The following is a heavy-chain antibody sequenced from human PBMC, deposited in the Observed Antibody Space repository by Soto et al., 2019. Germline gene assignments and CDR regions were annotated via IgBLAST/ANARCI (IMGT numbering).Heavy chain of an antibody. CDR1: GFTFTNYA. CDR2: ITGSGGNT. Sequence: GGSLRLSCAASGFTFTNYAMSWVRQAPGKGLEWVSVITGSGGNTYYADSVKGRFTISRDNSRNTLYLQMNSLRAEDTAVYYCAKDLVVYHSAPFDYWGQGSLVTVSS. J-gene: IGHJ4*02. V-gene: IGHV3-23*01. CDR3: AKDLVVYHSAPFDY. D-gene: IGHD2-15*01.